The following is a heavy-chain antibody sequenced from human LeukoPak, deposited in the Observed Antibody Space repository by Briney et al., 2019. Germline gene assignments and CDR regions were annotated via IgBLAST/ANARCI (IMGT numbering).Heavy chain of an antibody. CDR3: AREGGNGIVGE. CDR1: GGTFSSYA. CDR2: IIPIFGTA. V-gene: IGHV1-69*13. Sequence: ASVKVSCKATGGTFSSYAISWVRQAPGQGLEWMGGIIPIFGTANYAQKFQGRVTITADESTSTAYMELSSLRSEDTAVYYCAREGGNGIVGEWGQGTLVTVSS. J-gene: IGHJ4*02. D-gene: IGHD2-15*01.